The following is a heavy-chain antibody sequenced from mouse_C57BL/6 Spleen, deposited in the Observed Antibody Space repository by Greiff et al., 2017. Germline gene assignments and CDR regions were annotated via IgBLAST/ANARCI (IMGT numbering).Heavy chain of an antibody. Sequence: DVQLQESGPGLVKPSQSLSLTCSVTGYSITSGYYWNWIRQFPGNKLEWMGYISYDGSNNYNPSLKNRISITRDTSKNQFFLKLNSVTTEDTATYYCARGTGTHAMDYWGQGTSVTVSS. CDR2: ISYDGSN. J-gene: IGHJ4*01. CDR1: GYSITSGYY. CDR3: ARGTGTHAMDY. D-gene: IGHD4-1*01. V-gene: IGHV3-6*01.